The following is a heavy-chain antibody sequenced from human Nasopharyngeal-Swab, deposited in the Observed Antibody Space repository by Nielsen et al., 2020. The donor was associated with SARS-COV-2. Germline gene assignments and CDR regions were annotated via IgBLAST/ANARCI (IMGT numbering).Heavy chain of an antibody. J-gene: IGHJ6*02. V-gene: IGHV3-30*03. Sequence: GGSLRFSCAASGFTFSSYGMHWVRQAPGKGLEWVAVISYDGSNKYYADSVKGRFTISRDNSKNTLYLQMNSLRAEDTAVYYCARDPRGLWDSYGMDVWGQGTTVTVSS. D-gene: IGHD1-26*01. CDR2: ISYDGSNK. CDR3: ARDPRGLWDSYGMDV. CDR1: GFTFSSYG.